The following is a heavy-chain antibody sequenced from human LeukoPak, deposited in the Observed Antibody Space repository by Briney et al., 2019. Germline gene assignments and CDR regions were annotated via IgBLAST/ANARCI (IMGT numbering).Heavy chain of an antibody. Sequence: SETLSLTCTVSGGSISSYYWSWIRQPPGKGLEWIGYIYYTGSTSYNPSLKGRVTISVDTSKNQFSLKLSSVTAADTAVYYCARGLNRNDYGDYGYWGQGTLVTVSS. V-gene: IGHV4-59*01. J-gene: IGHJ4*02. CDR2: IYYTGST. D-gene: IGHD4-17*01. CDR1: GGSISSYY. CDR3: ARGLNRNDYGDYGY.